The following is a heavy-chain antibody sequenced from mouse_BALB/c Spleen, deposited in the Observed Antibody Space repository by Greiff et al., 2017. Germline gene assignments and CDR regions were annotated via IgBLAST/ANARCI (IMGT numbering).Heavy chain of an antibody. V-gene: IGHV5-12-2*01. J-gene: IGHJ4*01. Sequence: EVKLVESGGGLVQPGGSLKLSCAASGFTFSSYTMSWVRQTPEKRLEWVAYISNGGGSTYYPDTVKGRFTISRDNAKNTLYLQMSSLKSEDTAMYYCARHWDDYAMDYWGQGTSVTVSS. CDR2: ISNGGGST. CDR1: GFTFSSYT. CDR3: ARHWDDYAMDY. D-gene: IGHD4-1*01.